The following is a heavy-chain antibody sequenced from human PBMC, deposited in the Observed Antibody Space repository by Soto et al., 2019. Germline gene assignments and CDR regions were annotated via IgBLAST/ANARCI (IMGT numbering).Heavy chain of an antibody. V-gene: IGHV4-59*01. D-gene: IGHD3-3*01. Sequence: PSETLSLTCTVSGGSISSYYWSWIRQPPGKGLEWIEYIHYSGSTNHNPSLKSRVTISVDTSKNQISLKLRSVTAADTAVYYCARVLFGRGNWFDPWGQGTLVTVSS. CDR3: ARVLFGRGNWFDP. CDR1: GGSISSYY. J-gene: IGHJ5*02. CDR2: IHYSGST.